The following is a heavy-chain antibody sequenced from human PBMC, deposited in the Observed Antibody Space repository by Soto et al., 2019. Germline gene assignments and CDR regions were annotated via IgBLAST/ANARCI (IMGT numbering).Heavy chain of an antibody. Sequence: EVQLVESGGGLVKPGGSLRLSCAASGFTFSDYAMNWVRQSPGKGLEWVSSISSSGTYIYYADSLKGRFTISRDTAKNSVDLQMNSLRADDTAVYYCARIRMYYGSSEAAYYLDYWGQGVLVTVSS. V-gene: IGHV3-21*01. CDR2: ISSSGTYI. CDR1: GFTFSDYA. CDR3: ARIRMYYGSSEAAYYLDY. J-gene: IGHJ4*02. D-gene: IGHD3-3*01.